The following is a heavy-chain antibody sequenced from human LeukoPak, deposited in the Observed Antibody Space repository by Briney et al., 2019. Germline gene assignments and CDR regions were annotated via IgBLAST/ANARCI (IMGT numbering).Heavy chain of an antibody. CDR3: ATVLGY. Sequence: GGSLRLSCAVSGFTLSSDWMHWVRQAPGKGLEWVSRMNQDGSDTSCADSVKGRFTISRDNAKNTVYLQMNSLRAEDSAVYYCATVLGYWGQGTLVTVSS. CDR2: MNQDGSDT. V-gene: IGHV3-74*01. CDR1: GFTLSSDW. J-gene: IGHJ4*02.